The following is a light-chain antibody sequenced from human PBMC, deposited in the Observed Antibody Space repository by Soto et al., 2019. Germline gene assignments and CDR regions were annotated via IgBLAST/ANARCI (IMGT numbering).Light chain of an antibody. CDR3: SSPTSSSTYV. CDR2: DDN. J-gene: IGLJ1*01. V-gene: IGLV2-14*03. Sequence: QSALTQPASVSGSPGQSITISCTGTSSDVGDHNYVAWYQQHPGKAPKLIIYDDNNRPSGISNRFSGFKSGNTASLTISWLQAEDEADYFCSSPTSSSTYVFGTGTKLTVL. CDR1: SSDVGDHNY.